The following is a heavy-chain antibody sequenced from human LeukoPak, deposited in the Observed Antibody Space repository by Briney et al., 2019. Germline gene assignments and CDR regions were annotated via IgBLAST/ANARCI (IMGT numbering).Heavy chain of an antibody. CDR3: ARDLHSSGWYGP. CDR2: IKQDGSEK. V-gene: IGHV3-7*03. J-gene: IGHJ5*02. CDR1: GFTFSSYA. D-gene: IGHD6-19*01. Sequence: GGSLRLSCAASGFTFSSYAMSWVRQAPGKGLEWVANIKQDGSEKYYVDSVKGRFTISRDNAKNSLYLQMNSLRAEDTAVYYCARDLHSSGWYGPWGQGTLVTVSS.